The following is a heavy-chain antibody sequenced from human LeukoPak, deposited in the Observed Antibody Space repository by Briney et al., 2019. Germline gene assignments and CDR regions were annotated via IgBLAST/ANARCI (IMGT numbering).Heavy chain of an antibody. CDR3: ARGSVWDY. CDR2: IYYSGST. J-gene: IGHJ4*02. V-gene: IGHV4-59*01. D-gene: IGHD3-16*01. CDR1: GGSISSYY. Sequence: SETLSLTCTVSGGSISSYYWSWIRQPPGKGLEWIGYIYYSGSTNYNPSLKSRVTISVDTSKNQFSLKLSSVTAADTAVYYCARGSVWDYWGQGTLATVSS.